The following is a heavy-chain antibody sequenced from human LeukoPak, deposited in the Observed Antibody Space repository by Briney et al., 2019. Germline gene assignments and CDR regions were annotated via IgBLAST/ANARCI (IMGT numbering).Heavy chain of an antibody. V-gene: IGHV4-34*01. J-gene: IGHJ4*02. CDR3: ASNYYDSSGYYYGISY. CDR1: GGSFSGYY. D-gene: IGHD3-22*01. CDR2: INHSGST. Sequence: SETLSLTCAVYGGSFSGYYWSWIRQPLGKGLEWIGEINHSGSTNYNPSLKSRVTISVDTSKNQFSLKLSSVTAADTAVYYCASNYYDSSGYYYGISYWGQGTLVTVSS.